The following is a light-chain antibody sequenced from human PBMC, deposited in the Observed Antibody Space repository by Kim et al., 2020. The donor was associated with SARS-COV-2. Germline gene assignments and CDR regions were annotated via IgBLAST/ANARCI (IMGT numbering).Light chain of an antibody. Sequence: GKPVTIPCPRSGASIARNYVQWYRQRPGSAPATVIYEDNQRPSGVPDRFSGSIDSSSNSASLTISGLKTEDEADYYCQSCDSSTVVFGGGTQLTVL. V-gene: IGLV6-57*03. J-gene: IGLJ2*01. CDR2: EDN. CDR1: GASIARNY. CDR3: QSCDSSTVV.